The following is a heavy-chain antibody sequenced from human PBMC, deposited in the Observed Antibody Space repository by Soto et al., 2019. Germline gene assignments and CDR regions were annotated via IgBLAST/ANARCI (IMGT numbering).Heavy chain of an antibody. Sequence: SLTCTVSGGSISSGDYYWSWIRQPPGKGLEWIGYIYYSGSTYYNPSLKSRVTISVDTSKNQFSLKLSSVTAADTAVYYCARSGYCTNGVCYTPFDYWGQGTLVTVS. D-gene: IGHD2-8*01. J-gene: IGHJ4*02. CDR3: ARSGYCTNGVCYTPFDY. V-gene: IGHV4-30-4*01. CDR1: GGSISSGDYY. CDR2: IYYSGST.